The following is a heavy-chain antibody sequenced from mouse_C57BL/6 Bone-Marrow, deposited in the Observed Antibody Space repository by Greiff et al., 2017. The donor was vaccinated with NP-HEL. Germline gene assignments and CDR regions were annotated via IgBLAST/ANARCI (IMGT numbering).Heavy chain of an antibody. D-gene: IGHD2-1*01. CDR3: ARPYGNYGDY. V-gene: IGHV1-59*01. Sequence: QVQLQQPGAELVRPGTSVKLSCKASGYTFTSYWMHWVKQRPGQGLEWIGVIDPSDSYTNYNQKFKGKATLTVDTSSSTAYMQLSSLTSEDSAVYYCARPYGNYGDYWGQGTTLTVSS. CDR1: GYTFTSYW. CDR2: IDPSDSYT. J-gene: IGHJ2*01.